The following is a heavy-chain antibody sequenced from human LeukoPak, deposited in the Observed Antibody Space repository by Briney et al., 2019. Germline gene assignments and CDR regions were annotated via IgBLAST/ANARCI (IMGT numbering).Heavy chain of an antibody. J-gene: IGHJ5*02. Sequence: SETLSLTCTVSGGSISSGSYYWSWIRQPAGKGLEWIGRIYYSGSTYYNPSLKSRVTISVDTSKNQFSLKLSSVTAADTAVYYCAGHFYDFWSGYYRTDNWFDPWGQGTLVTVSS. CDR1: GGSISSGSYY. V-gene: IGHV4-39*01. CDR2: IYYSGST. CDR3: AGHFYDFWSGYYRTDNWFDP. D-gene: IGHD3-3*01.